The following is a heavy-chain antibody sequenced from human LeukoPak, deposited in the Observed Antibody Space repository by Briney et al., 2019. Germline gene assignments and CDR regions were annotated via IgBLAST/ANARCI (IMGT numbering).Heavy chain of an antibody. Sequence: PGGTLRLSCAASGFTFSSYGMSWVRQAPGKGLEWVSAISGSGGSTYYADSVKGRFTFSRDNSKNTLYLQMNSLRAEDTAVYYCARLYASGDYWGQGTLVTVSS. J-gene: IGHJ4*02. CDR2: ISGSGGST. D-gene: IGHD3-10*01. V-gene: IGHV3-23*01. CDR1: GFTFSSYG. CDR3: ARLYASGDY.